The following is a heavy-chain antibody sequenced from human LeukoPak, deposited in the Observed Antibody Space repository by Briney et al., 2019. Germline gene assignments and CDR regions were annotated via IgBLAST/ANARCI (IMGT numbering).Heavy chain of an antibody. CDR3: ASGVTFCGGDCYSIHELGH. Sequence: ASVKVSCKASGYTFTDYYMHWVRQAPGQGLECMGWINPNSGGTNYAQKFQGRVTMTRDTSISTAYMELSGLRSDDTAVYSCASGVTFCGGDCYSIHELGHWGQGTLVSVSS. CDR2: INPNSGGT. J-gene: IGHJ4*02. D-gene: IGHD2-21*02. CDR1: GYTFTDYY. V-gene: IGHV1-2*02.